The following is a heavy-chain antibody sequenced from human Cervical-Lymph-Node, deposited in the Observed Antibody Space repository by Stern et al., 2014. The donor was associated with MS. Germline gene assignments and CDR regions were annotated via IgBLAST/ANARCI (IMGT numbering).Heavy chain of an antibody. CDR2: IHYSGST. D-gene: IGHD3-22*01. CDR3: ARWAYSSGWYNWFDP. J-gene: IGHJ5*02. CDR1: GGSISSSSYY. V-gene: IGHV4-39*01. Sequence: QVQLQESGPGLVKPSETLSLTCTVSGGSISSSSYYWGWIRQPPGKGLEWIGSIHYSGSTYYNPSLKIRVTISVDTSKNQFSLKLGSVTAADTAVYYCARWAYSSGWYNWFDPWGQGTLVTVSS.